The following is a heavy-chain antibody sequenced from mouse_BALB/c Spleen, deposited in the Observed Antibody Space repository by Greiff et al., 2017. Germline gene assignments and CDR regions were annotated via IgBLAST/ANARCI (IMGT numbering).Heavy chain of an antibody. J-gene: IGHJ1*01. Sequence: EVMLVESGPSLVKPSQTLSLTCSVTGDSFTSGYWNWIRKFPGNKLEYMGYISYSGSTYYNPSLKSRMSITRDTSKDQYYLQLNSVTTEDTATYYCAGQDWYFDVWGAGTTVTVSS. CDR1: GDSFTSGY. CDR3: AGQDWYFDV. V-gene: IGHV3-8*02. CDR2: ISYSGST.